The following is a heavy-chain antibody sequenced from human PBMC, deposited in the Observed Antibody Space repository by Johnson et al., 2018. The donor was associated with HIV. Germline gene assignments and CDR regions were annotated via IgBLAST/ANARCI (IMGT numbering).Heavy chain of an antibody. V-gene: IGHV3-30*02. Sequence: QVQLVESGGGVVRPGGSLRLSCAASGFTFSNYGMHWVRQAPGKGLEWVAFIRYDGSIKYYVDSVKGRFTISRDNSKNTLYLQMNSLRTNDTAVYYCARVRRSGWYDNDAFDIWGQGTMVTVSS. CDR1: GFTFSNYG. J-gene: IGHJ3*02. CDR2: IRYDGSIK. CDR3: ARVRRSGWYDNDAFDI. D-gene: IGHD6-19*01.